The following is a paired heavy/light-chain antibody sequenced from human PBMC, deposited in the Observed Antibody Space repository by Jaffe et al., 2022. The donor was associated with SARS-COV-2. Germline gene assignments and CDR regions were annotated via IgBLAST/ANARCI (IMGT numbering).Light chain of an antibody. CDR3: QQSYKNPLT. J-gene: IGKJ4*01. V-gene: IGKV1-39*01. CDR1: QNISRY. CDR2: AAS. Sequence: DIQMTQSPSSLSASVGDRVTITCRASQNISRYVNWYQQRPGKAPKVLIYAASTLQSGVPSRFSGSGSGTDFTLTISSLQPEDFATYHCQQSYKNPLTFGGGTKVEIK.
Heavy chain of an antibody. V-gene: IGHV4-39*01. Sequence: QLQLQESGPGLVKPSETLSLTCSVSGDSITTGSYYWGWIRQPPGKGLEWIGTVYYSGSTYYNPSLKSRVTLSIDTSRNHFSLRLTSVTAADTAIYYCARLRSIRKTVVAEGLLDFWGQGALVTVSS. CDR3: ARLRSIRKTVVAEGLLDF. D-gene: IGHD3-22*01. CDR2: VYYSGST. J-gene: IGHJ4*02. CDR1: GDSITTGSYY.